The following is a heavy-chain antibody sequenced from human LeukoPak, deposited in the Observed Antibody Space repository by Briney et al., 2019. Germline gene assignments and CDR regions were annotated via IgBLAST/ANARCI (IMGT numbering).Heavy chain of an antibody. CDR1: GFTFSSYG. CDR3: ARANYDFWSGYSFHYMDV. CDR2: IWYDGSNK. D-gene: IGHD3-3*01. J-gene: IGHJ6*03. Sequence: GGSLRLSCAASGFTFSSYGMHWVRQAPGKGLEWVAVIWYDGSNKYYADSVKGRFTISRDNSKNTLYLQMNSLRAEDTAVYYCARANYDFWSGYSFHYMDVWGKGTTVTVSS. V-gene: IGHV3-33*01.